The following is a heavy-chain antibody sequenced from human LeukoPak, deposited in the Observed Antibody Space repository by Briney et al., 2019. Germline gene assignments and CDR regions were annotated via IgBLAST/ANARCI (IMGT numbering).Heavy chain of an antibody. V-gene: IGHV3-30*03. CDR3: ARAVVVVTARLDY. Sequence: PGRSLRLSCAASGFTFSNHGMHWVRQAPGKGLEWVAVISNDGSNKYYADSVKGRFTISRDNSKNTLYLQMNSPRAEDTAVYYCARAVVVVTARLDYWGQGTLVTVSS. J-gene: IGHJ4*02. CDR1: GFTFSNHG. D-gene: IGHD2-21*02. CDR2: ISNDGSNK.